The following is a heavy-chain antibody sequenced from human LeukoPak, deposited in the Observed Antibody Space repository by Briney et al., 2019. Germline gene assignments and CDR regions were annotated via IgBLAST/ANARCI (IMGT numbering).Heavy chain of an antibody. V-gene: IGHV4-38-2*02. J-gene: IGHJ4*02. Sequence: SETLSLTCAVSGYSISSGFYWGWIRQPPGKGLEWIGSIYYSVSTYYNPALKSRVTISVDTSKNEFSLKVSSVTAADTAVYYCARDLRTVGARYFDYWGQGTLVTVSS. CDR2: IYYSVST. CDR1: GYSISSGFY. CDR3: ARDLRTVGARYFDY. D-gene: IGHD1-26*01.